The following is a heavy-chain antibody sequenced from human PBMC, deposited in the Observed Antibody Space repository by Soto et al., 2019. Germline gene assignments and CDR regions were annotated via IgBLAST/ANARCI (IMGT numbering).Heavy chain of an antibody. Sequence: GASVKVSCKASGYTFTSYGISWVRQAPGQGLEWMGWISAYNGNTNYAQKLQGRVTMTTDTSTSTAYMELRSLRSDDTAVYYCAREAGYDILTGYEHYDAFDIWGQGTMVTVSS. J-gene: IGHJ3*02. CDR2: ISAYNGNT. D-gene: IGHD3-9*01. CDR3: AREAGYDILTGYEHYDAFDI. V-gene: IGHV1-18*01. CDR1: GYTFTSYG.